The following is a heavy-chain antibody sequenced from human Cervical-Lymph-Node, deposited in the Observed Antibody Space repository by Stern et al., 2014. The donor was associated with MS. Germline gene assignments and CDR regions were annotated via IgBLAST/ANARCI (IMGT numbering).Heavy chain of an antibody. CDR3: AGEMATNLFDY. Sequence: QVQLVQSGAEVKKPGSSVKVSCKASGATFTSYTINWVRQAPGQGLEWIGGIIPAFNTASYAQKFQGRVTITADASTNTAYMELSSLRSDDTAVYYCAGEMATNLFDYWGQGTLVTVSS. CDR2: IIPAFNTA. CDR1: GATFTSYT. V-gene: IGHV1-69*01. J-gene: IGHJ4*02. D-gene: IGHD5-24*01.